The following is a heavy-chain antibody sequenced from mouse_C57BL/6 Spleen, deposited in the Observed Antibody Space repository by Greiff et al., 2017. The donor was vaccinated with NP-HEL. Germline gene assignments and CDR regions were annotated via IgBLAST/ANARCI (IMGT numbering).Heavy chain of an antibody. Sequence: QVQLQQSGAELVRPGASVTLSCKASGYTFTDYEMHWVKQTPVHGLEWIGAIDPETGGTAYNQKFKGKAILTADKSSSTAYMEPRSLTSEDSAVYYGTNEVFDYWGQGTTLTVSS. CDR3: TNEVFDY. J-gene: IGHJ2*01. CDR1: GYTFTDYE. CDR2: IDPETGGT. V-gene: IGHV1-15*01.